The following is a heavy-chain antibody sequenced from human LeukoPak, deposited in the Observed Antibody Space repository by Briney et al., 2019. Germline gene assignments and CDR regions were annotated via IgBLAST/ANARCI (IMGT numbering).Heavy chain of an antibody. D-gene: IGHD6-6*01. Sequence: SETLSLTCTVSGGSISSYFWTWIRQPAGKGLEWIGHIYTSGSTNFNPSLKSRVTISVDTSKNQFSLKVSSVTAADTAVYYCARGSSSADYMDVWGKGTTVTVSS. CDR1: GGSISSYF. V-gene: IGHV4-4*07. CDR2: IYTSGST. CDR3: ARGSSSADYMDV. J-gene: IGHJ6*03.